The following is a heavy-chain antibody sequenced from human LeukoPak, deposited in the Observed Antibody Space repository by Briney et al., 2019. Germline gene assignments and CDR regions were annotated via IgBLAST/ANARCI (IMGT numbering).Heavy chain of an antibody. J-gene: IGHJ4*02. D-gene: IGHD6-19*01. V-gene: IGHV4-59*08. CDR3: ARHAVAGTGDFDY. CDR2: INYSGST. CDR1: GGSISSYY. Sequence: SETLSLTCTVAGGSISSYYWSWIRPPPGKGLEWIGYINYSGSTNYNPSLKSRVTISVDTSKNQFSLKLSSVTAADTAVYYCARHAVAGTGDFDYWGQGTLVTVSS.